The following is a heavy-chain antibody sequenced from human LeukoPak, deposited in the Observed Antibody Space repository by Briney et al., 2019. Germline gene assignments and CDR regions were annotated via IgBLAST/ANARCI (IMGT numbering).Heavy chain of an antibody. CDR2: ISYDGSTK. CDR3: AKDWALLDY. CDR1: GFTFSSYG. V-gene: IGHV3-30*18. D-gene: IGHD1-26*01. J-gene: IGHJ4*02. Sequence: GGSLRLSCAASGFTFSSYGMHWVRQAPGKGLEWVAVISYDGSTKYYADSVKGRFTISRDNSKNTLYLQMNSLRAGDTAVYYCAKDWALLDYWGQGTLVTVSS.